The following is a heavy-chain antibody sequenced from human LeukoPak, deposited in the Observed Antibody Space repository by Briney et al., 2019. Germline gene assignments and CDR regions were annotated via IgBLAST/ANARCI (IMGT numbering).Heavy chain of an antibody. D-gene: IGHD1-26*01. CDR3: ARVVGSYYGMDV. Sequence: GGSLRLSCAASGFTFSSYAMHWVRQAPGKGLEWVAVISYDGSNKYYADSVKGRFTISRDNSKNTLYLQMNSLRAEDTAVFYCARVVGSYYGMDVGGQGTTVTVSS. J-gene: IGHJ6*02. CDR1: GFTFSSYA. V-gene: IGHV3-30*04. CDR2: ISYDGSNK.